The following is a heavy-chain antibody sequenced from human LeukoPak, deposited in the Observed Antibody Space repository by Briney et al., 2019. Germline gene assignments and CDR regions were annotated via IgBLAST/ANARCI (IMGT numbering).Heavy chain of an antibody. CDR3: ARTYSSRSNFDY. CDR1: GYSFTSYW. J-gene: IGHJ4*02. CDR2: IYPGDSDT. Sequence: GESLKISCQGSGYSFTSYWIGWVRQMPGKGLEWMGMIYPGDSDTRYCPSCQGQVIISADKSISTAYLQWSSLKASDTAIYYCARTYSSRSNFDYWGQGTLVTVSS. V-gene: IGHV5-51*01. D-gene: IGHD6-13*01.